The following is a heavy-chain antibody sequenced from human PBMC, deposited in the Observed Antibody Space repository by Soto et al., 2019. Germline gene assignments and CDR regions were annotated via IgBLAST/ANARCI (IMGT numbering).Heavy chain of an antibody. Sequence: TGGSLRLSCAASGFIFSSYGMHWVRQVPGKGLEWVTFISYDEYNKYYADSVKGRFTISRDNSKDTLYLHMNSLTPEDTAIYYCAKKLEGGRGMDVWGQGTSVTVSS. D-gene: IGHD3-3*01. V-gene: IGHV3-30*18. CDR1: GFIFSSYG. J-gene: IGHJ6*02. CDR2: ISYDEYNK. CDR3: AKKLEGGRGMDV.